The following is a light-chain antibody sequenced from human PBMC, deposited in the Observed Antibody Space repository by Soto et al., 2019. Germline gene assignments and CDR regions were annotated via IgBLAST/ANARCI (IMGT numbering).Light chain of an antibody. CDR1: QSVSSN. Sequence: ELVMTQSPATLSVSPGERAILSCRASQSVSSNLAWYQQKPGQAPRLLIYGASTRPIGIPARFSGTGSETEFTLTISSLQSEDFATYYCQQSYKTPHTFGQGTKLETK. J-gene: IGKJ2*01. CDR2: GAS. CDR3: QQSYKTPHT. V-gene: IGKV3-15*01.